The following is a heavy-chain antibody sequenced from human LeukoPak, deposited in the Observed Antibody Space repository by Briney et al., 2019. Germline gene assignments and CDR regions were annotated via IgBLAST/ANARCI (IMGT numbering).Heavy chain of an antibody. Sequence: GGSLRLSCAASGFTFSSYSMNWVRQAPAKGLEWVSSISSSSSYIYYADSVKGRFTISRDNAKNSLYLQMNSLRAEDTAVYYCARDSIPITGTTYFQHWGQGTLVTVSS. V-gene: IGHV3-21*01. CDR1: GFTFSSYS. D-gene: IGHD1-20*01. CDR3: ARDSIPITGTTYFQH. J-gene: IGHJ1*01. CDR2: ISSSSSYI.